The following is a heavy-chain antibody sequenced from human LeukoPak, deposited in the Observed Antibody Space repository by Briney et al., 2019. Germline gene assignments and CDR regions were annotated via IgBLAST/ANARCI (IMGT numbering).Heavy chain of an antibody. CDR2: INYSGST. V-gene: IGHV4-39*01. Sequence: SETLSLTCTVSGGSVSSTTYYWSWIRQPPGKGLEGIASINYSGSTYYNPSLKSRVTISVDTSENQFSLKLSSVTAADTAVYYCARYVVYGSGKYYFDYWGQGTLVTVSS. J-gene: IGHJ4*02. D-gene: IGHD3-10*01. CDR3: ARYVVYGSGKYYFDY. CDR1: GGSVSSTTYY.